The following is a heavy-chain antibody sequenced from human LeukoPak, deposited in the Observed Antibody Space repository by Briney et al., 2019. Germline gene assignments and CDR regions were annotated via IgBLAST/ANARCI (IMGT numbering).Heavy chain of an antibody. CDR3: ASANGPQLGGMDV. CDR1: GYTFTGYY. J-gene: IGHJ6*02. Sequence: ASVKVSCKASGYTFTGYYMHWVRQAPGQGLEWMGWINPNSGGTNYAQKFQGRVTMSRDTSISTAHMELSRLRSDATAVYYCASANGPQLGGMDVWGQGTTVTVSS. V-gene: IGHV1-2*02. D-gene: IGHD6-13*01. CDR2: INPNSGGT.